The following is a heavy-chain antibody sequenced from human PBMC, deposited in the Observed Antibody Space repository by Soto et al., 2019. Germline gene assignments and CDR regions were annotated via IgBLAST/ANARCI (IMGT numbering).Heavy chain of an antibody. J-gene: IGHJ4*02. CDR3: ASSISGYSSSWLLDY. CDR1: GDSVSSNSAA. Sequence: SQTLSLTCAISGDSVSSNSAAWNWIRQSPSRGLEWLGRTYYRSKWYNDYAVSVKSRITINPDTSKNQFSLKLSSVTAADTAVYYCASSISGYSSSWLLDYWGQGTLVTVSS. D-gene: IGHD6-13*01. V-gene: IGHV6-1*01. CDR2: TYYRSKWYN.